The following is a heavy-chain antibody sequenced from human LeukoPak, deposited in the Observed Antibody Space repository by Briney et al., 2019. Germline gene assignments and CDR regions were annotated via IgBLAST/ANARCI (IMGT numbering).Heavy chain of an antibody. V-gene: IGHV4-34*01. CDR2: INHSGST. D-gene: IGHD2-21*02. CDR3: ARAGATVVTACNWFDP. Sequence: PSETLSLTCAVYGGSFSGYYWSWIRQPPGKGLEWIGEINHSGSTNYNPSLKSRVTISVDTSKNQFSLKLSSVTAADTAVYYCARAGATVVTACNWFDPWGQGTLVTVSS. J-gene: IGHJ5*02. CDR1: GGSFSGYY.